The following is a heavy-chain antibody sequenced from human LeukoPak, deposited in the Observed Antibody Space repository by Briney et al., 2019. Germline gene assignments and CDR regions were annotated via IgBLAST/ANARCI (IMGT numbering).Heavy chain of an antibody. CDR3: ARAGVWADSDAFDI. V-gene: IGHV3-66*01. CDR2: IDSST. CDR1: GFTFSSYG. Sequence: GGSLRLSCAASGFTFSSYGMSWVRQAPGKGLEWVSVIDSSTYYADSVKGRFTISRDNSKNTLYLQMNSLRAEDTAVYYCARAGVWADSDAFDIWGQGTMVTVSS. D-gene: IGHD3-16*01. J-gene: IGHJ3*02.